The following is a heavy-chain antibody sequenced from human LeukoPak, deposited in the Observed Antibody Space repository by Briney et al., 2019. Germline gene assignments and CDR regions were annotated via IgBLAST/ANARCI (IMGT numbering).Heavy chain of an antibody. J-gene: IGHJ5*02. CDR3: ARAVLDQWLVPGGWFDP. CDR2: ISYDGSNK. V-gene: IGHV3-30*04. D-gene: IGHD6-19*01. CDR1: GFTFSSYA. Sequence: GGSLRLSCAASGFTFSSYAMHWVRQAPGKGLERVAVISYDGSNKYYADSVKGRFTISRDNSKNTLYLQMNSLRAEDTAVYYCARAVLDQWLVPGGWFDPWGQGTLVTVSS.